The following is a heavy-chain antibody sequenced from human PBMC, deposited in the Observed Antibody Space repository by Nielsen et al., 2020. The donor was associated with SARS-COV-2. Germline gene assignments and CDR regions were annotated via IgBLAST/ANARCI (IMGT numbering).Heavy chain of an antibody. CDR2: ISSNGGST. J-gene: IGHJ5*02. CDR1: GFTFSSYA. V-gene: IGHV3-64D*06. D-gene: IGHD6-19*01. CDR3: VKAPGSGWYAWFDP. Sequence: GESLKISCSASGFTFSSYAMHWVRQAPGKGLEYVSAISSNGGSTYYADSVKGRFTISRDNSKNTLYLQMCSLRAEDTAMYYCVKAPGSGWYAWFDPWGQGTLVTVSS.